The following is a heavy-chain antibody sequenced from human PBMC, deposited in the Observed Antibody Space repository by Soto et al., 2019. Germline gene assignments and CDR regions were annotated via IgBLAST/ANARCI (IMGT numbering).Heavy chain of an antibody. D-gene: IGHD5-12*01. CDR3: ASFTVDIVATVDY. CDR2: ISSSGSTI. V-gene: IGHV3-11*01. J-gene: IGHJ4*02. Sequence: GGSLRRSCAASGFTFSYYYMSWIRQAPGKGLEWVSYISSSGSTIYYADSVNGRFTISRDNGKNSLYLQMNSLRAEDTAVYYCASFTVDIVATVDYCGQGTLVTVSS. CDR1: GFTFSYYY.